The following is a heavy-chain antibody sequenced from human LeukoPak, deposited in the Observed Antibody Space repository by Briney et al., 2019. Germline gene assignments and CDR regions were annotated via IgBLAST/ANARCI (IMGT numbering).Heavy chain of an antibody. CDR1: GGSISSYY. CDR3: ARGPRLRYFDWSYRGLHWFDP. J-gene: IGHJ5*02. V-gene: IGHV4-4*07. Sequence: SETLSLTCTVSGGSISSYYWSWIRQPAGKGLEWIGRICTSGSTDYNPSLKSRVTISVDTSKNQFSLKLSSVTAADTAVYYCARGPRLRYFDWSYRGLHWFDPWGQGTLVTVSS. CDR2: ICTSGST. D-gene: IGHD3-9*01.